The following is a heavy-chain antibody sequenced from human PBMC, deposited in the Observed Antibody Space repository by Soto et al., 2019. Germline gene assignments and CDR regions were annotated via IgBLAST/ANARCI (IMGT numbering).Heavy chain of an antibody. Sequence: GESLKISCNGSGYSFTSDWISWVRQMPGKGLEWMGRIDPSDSYTNYSPSFQGHVTISADKSISTAYLQWSSLKASDTAMYYCARLMGYCSSTSCLYYYYYGMDVWGQGTTVTVSS. D-gene: IGHD2-2*01. J-gene: IGHJ6*02. V-gene: IGHV5-10-1*01. CDR3: ARLMGYCSSTSCLYYYYYGMDV. CDR1: GYSFTSDW. CDR2: IDPSDSYT.